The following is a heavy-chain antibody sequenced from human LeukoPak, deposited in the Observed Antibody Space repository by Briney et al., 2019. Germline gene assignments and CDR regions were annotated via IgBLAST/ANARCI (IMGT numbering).Heavy chain of an antibody. V-gene: IGHV3-48*03. CDR1: GFTFSNYE. CDR3: ARGVPARRFDY. CDR2: ISSSGSTT. J-gene: IGHJ4*02. D-gene: IGHD6-25*01. Sequence: PGGSLRLSCAASGFTFSNYEMKWVRQAPGKGLEWVSYISSSGSTTYYADSVKGRFTISRDNAKNSLSLQMNSLTVEDTAVYYCARGVPARRFDYWGQGTLVTVSS.